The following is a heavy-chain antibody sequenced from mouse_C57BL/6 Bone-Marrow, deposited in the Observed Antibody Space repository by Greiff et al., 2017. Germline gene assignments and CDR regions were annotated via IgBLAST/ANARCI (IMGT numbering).Heavy chain of an antibody. V-gene: IGHV1-81*01. CDR1: GYTFTSYG. CDR2: IYPRSGNT. CDR3: ARRGNWDGYFDV. D-gene: IGHD4-1*01. Sequence: QVQLQQSGAELARPGASVKLSCKASGYTFTSYGISWVKQRTGQGLEWIGEIYPRSGNTSYNEKFKGKATLTADKSSSTAYMELRSLTSEDSAVYFCARRGNWDGYFDVWGTGTTVTVSS. J-gene: IGHJ1*03.